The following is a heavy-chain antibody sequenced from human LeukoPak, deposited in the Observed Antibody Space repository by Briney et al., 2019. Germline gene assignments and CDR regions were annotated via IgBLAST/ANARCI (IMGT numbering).Heavy chain of an antibody. D-gene: IGHD5-18*01. Sequence: NPSETLSLTCAVSGGSISSSNWWSWVRQPPGKGLEWIGEIYHSGSTNYNPSLKSRVTISVDKSKNQFSLKLSSVTAADTAVYYCAGREDTAMVTGDYWGQGTLVTVSS. CDR3: AGREDTAMVTGDY. CDR2: IYHSGST. CDR1: GGSISSSNW. J-gene: IGHJ4*02. V-gene: IGHV4-4*02.